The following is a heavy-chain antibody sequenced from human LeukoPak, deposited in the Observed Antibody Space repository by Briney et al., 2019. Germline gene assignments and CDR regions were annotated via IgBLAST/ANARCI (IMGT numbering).Heavy chain of an antibody. D-gene: IGHD2/OR15-2a*01. CDR2: ISDIESI. Sequence: PSETPSLTCTVSGGSISSYYWSWIRQPPGKGLEWIAYISDIESINYNPSLKSRVTISLDTSKNQFSLKLSSVTAADTAVYYCAGHHPRNTVDFWGQGTLVTVSS. CDR1: GGSISSYY. J-gene: IGHJ4*02. CDR3: AGHHPRNTVDF. V-gene: IGHV4-59*08.